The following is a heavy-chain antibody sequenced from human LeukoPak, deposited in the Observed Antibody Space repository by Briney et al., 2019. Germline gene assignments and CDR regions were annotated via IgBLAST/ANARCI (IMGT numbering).Heavy chain of an antibody. CDR1: GFTFSSYA. D-gene: IGHD3-22*01. Sequence: PGGSLRLSRAASGFTFSSYAMSWVRQAPGKGLEWVSAISGSGGSTYYADSVKGRFTISRDNSKNTLYLQMNSLRAEDTAVYYCAKHANGGYYDSIGTYAFDIWGQGTMVTVSS. CDR2: ISGSGGST. CDR3: AKHANGGYYDSIGTYAFDI. V-gene: IGHV3-23*01. J-gene: IGHJ3*02.